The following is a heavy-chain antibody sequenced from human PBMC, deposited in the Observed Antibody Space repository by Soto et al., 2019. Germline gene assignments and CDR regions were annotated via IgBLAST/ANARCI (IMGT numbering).Heavy chain of an antibody. J-gene: IGHJ4*02. CDR1: GGSMNSGGYC. D-gene: IGHD2-15*01. CDR3: SRGILV. Sequence: QVQLQESGPGLVKPSQTLSLTCTVSGGSMNSGGYCWSWIRQHPGEGLEWIGCISYGGTTSYNPSLKSRGNITVDTSKNQFSLKLTSVTAADTAVYYCSRGILVWGQGTLITVSS. V-gene: IGHV4-31*03. CDR2: ISYGGTT.